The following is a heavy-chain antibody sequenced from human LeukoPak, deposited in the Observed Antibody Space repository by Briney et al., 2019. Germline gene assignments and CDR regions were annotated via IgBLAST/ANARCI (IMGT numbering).Heavy chain of an antibody. CDR2: ISPGDSDT. Sequence: GESLKISCKGSGYSFTSYRIGWVRQMPGRGLEWTGIISPGDSDTRYSPSFQGQVTISADKSISTAYLQWSSLKASDTAMYYCARAGGSGSYYFDFWGQGTLVTVSS. J-gene: IGHJ4*02. D-gene: IGHD1-26*01. V-gene: IGHV5-51*01. CDR3: ARAGGSGSYYFDF. CDR1: GYSFTSYR.